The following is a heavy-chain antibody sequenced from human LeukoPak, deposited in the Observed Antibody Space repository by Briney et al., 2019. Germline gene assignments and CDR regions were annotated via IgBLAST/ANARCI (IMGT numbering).Heavy chain of an antibody. Sequence: GGSLRLSCAPSVFTFSTYGMTWVGQAPGKGLEWVANIKQDSSEKYYVDSVKGRFTISRDNAKNLLYLQMNRLRAEDTAMYYCARDSAGNDYWGQGTLVTVSS. D-gene: IGHD6-13*01. V-gene: IGHV3-7*01. CDR1: VFTFSTYG. J-gene: IGHJ4*02. CDR2: IKQDSSEK. CDR3: ARDSAGNDY.